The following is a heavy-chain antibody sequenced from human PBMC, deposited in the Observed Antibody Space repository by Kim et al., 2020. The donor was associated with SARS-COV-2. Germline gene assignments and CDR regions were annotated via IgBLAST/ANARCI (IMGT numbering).Heavy chain of an antibody. V-gene: IGHV3-30*04. CDR1: GFTFSSYA. CDR3: ARDSRPEQQLRYWYFDL. D-gene: IGHD6-13*01. Sequence: GGSLRLSCAASGFTFSSYAMHWVRQAPGKGLEWVAVISYDGSNKYYADSVKGRFTISRDNSKNTLYLQMNSLRAEDTAVYYCARDSRPEQQLRYWYFDLWGRGTLVTVSS. CDR2: ISYDGSNK. J-gene: IGHJ2*01.